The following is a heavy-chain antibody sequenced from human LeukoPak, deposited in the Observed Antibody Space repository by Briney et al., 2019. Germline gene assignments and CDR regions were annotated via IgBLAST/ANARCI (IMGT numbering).Heavy chain of an antibody. V-gene: IGHV5-51*01. J-gene: IGHJ5*02. CDR1: GYNFDTYW. D-gene: IGHD3-9*01. CDR3: ARAPCYYDILTGYSCWFDP. Sequence: GESLKISCKVSGYNFDTYWIGWVRQMPGKGLEGMGIVYPEDSDTRYNPSFQDHVTVSADKSISTAYLQWSSLKASDTAMYYCARAPCYYDILTGYSCWFDPWGQGTLVTVSS. CDR2: VYPEDSDT.